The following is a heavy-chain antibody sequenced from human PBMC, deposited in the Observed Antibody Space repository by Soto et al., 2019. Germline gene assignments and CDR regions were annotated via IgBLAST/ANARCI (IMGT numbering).Heavy chain of an antibody. D-gene: IGHD3-16*01. CDR3: AQSRGTSKERGLDY. V-gene: IGHV3-30*03. CDR1: GFTFSSYG. J-gene: IGHJ4*02. CDR2: VASDGSVT. Sequence: QVQLVESGGGVVQPGRSLRLSCAASGFTFSSYGMHWVRQAPGKGLEWVAVVASDGSVTYYGDSVQGRFTISRDNSKNMLYLQTNRLIRGETAVYYCAQSRGTSKERGLDYWGQGTLVTVSS.